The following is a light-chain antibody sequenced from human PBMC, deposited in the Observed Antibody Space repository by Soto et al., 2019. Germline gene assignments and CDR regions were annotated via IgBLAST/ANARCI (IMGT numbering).Light chain of an antibody. Sequence: DIQMTQSPSSVSASVGDRVTITCRASQGIGSWLAWYQQKPGKAPNLLIYAASSLQSGVPSRFSGSGSGPDFTLTISSLQPEDFATYYCQQANNFPLTFGGGTKVEIK. J-gene: IGKJ4*01. CDR1: QGIGSW. CDR2: AAS. V-gene: IGKV1-12*01. CDR3: QQANNFPLT.